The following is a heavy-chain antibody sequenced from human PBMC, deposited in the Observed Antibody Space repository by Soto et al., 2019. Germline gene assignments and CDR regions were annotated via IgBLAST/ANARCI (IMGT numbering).Heavy chain of an antibody. D-gene: IGHD6-13*01. CDR3: ARVTIAAAKNFDY. V-gene: IGHV1-3*01. CDR1: GYTFTSYA. Sequence: QVQLVQSGAEVKKPGASVKVSCKASGYTFTSYAMHWVRQAPGQRLEWMGWINAGNGNTKYSQKFQGRVTITRDTSASTDYMELSSLRSEDTAVYYCARVTIAAAKNFDYWGQGTLVTVSS. CDR2: INAGNGNT. J-gene: IGHJ4*02.